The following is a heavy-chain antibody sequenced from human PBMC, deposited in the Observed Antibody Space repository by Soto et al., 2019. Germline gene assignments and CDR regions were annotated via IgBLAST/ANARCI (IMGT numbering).Heavy chain of an antibody. J-gene: IGHJ3*01. CDR3: TRDASSWGFAFDL. CDR1: GFTFSHYA. CDR2: IFGSGAAT. D-gene: IGHD3-16*01. Sequence: EVQLLESGGGLVQPGGSLRLSCAASGFTFSHYAMSWVRQAPGKGLQWVSTIFGSGAATHYADSVKGRFAISRDNSNNMLFLERNSLKDEATAVYYCTRDASSWGFAFDLWGQGTRVAVSS. V-gene: IGHV3-23*01.